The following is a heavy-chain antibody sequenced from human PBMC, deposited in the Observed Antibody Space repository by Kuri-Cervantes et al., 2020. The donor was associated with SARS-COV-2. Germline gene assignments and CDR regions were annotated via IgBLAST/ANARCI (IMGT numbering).Heavy chain of an antibody. CDR3: ARAGYDFWSGYYWWFDY. Sequence: ASVKVSCKASGGTFTSYYMHWVRQDPGQGLEWMGIINPSGGSTSYAQKFQGRVNMTRDTSKNQFSLKLSSVTAADTAVYYCARAGYDFWSGYYWWFDYWGQGTLVTVSS. CDR1: GGTFTSYY. D-gene: IGHD3-3*01. J-gene: IGHJ4*02. CDR2: INPSGGST. V-gene: IGHV1-46*01.